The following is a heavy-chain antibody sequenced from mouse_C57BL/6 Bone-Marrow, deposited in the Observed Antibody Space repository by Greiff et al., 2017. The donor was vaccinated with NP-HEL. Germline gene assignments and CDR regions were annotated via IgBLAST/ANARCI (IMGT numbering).Heavy chain of an antibody. D-gene: IGHD1-1*01. CDR1: GYAFSSSW. V-gene: IGHV1-82*01. CDR2: IYPGDGVT. J-gene: IGHJ1*03. Sequence: VQLQQSGPELVKPGASVKISCKASGYAFSSSWMNWVKQRPGTGLEWIGRIYPGDGVTNYNGKFKGKATLTADKSSSTAYMQRSSLTSEDSAVYCCARDTTVVDWYFDVWGTGTTVTVSS. CDR3: ARDTTVVDWYFDV.